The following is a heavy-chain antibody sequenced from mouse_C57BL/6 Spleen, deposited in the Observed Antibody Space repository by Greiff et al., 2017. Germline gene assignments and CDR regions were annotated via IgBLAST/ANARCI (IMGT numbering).Heavy chain of an antibody. V-gene: IGHV1-52*01. CDR3: ARDGSSYGFAY. J-gene: IGHJ3*01. CDR2: IDPSDSET. CDR1: GYTFTSYW. Sequence: QVQLQQPGAELVRPGSSVKLSCKASGYTFTSYWMHWVKQRPIQGLEWIGNIDPSDSETHYNQKFKDKATLTVDKSSSTAYMQLSSLTSEDSAVYYCARDGSSYGFAYWGQGTLVTGSA. D-gene: IGHD1-1*01.